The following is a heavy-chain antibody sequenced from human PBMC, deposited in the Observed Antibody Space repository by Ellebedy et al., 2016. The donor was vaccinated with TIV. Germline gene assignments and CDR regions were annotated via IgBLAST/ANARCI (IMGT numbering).Heavy chain of an antibody. J-gene: IGHJ4*02. CDR3: ARDWGDS. Sequence: GESLKISCAASGFNFNSYSMIWVRQAPGKGLEWVSTISGDGTHTYYAASVKGRFTISRDNTKNSLSLHMYRLTVGDTAVYFCARDWGDSWGQGTLVTVSS. D-gene: IGHD3-16*01. CDR2: ISGDGTHT. V-gene: IGHV3-21*01. CDR1: GFNFNSYS.